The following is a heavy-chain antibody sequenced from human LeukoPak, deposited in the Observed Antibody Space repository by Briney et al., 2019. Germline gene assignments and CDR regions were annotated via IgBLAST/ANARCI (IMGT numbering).Heavy chain of an antibody. CDR2: IYYSGSI. CDR1: GGSISSSSYY. V-gene: IGHV4-39*01. D-gene: IGHD1-26*01. CDR3: ATTTIRLGY. Sequence: SETLSLTCTVSGGSISSSSYYWGWIRKPPGKGLEWIGSIYYSGSIYYNPSLKSRVTISVDTSKYQFSLKLSSVTAADTAVYYCATTTIRLGYWGQGTLVTVSS. J-gene: IGHJ4*02.